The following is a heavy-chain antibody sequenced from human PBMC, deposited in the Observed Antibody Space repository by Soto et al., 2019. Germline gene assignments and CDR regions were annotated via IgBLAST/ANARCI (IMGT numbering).Heavy chain of an antibody. CDR1: GYTFTSYG. CDR2: ISAYNGNT. Sequence: ASVKVSCKASGYTFTSYGISWVRQAPGQGLEWMGWISAYNGNTNYAQKLQGRVTMTTDTSTSTAYMELRSLRSDDTTVYYCARDLPDIVVVVAATPALRRYYYYGMDVWGQGTTVTVSS. J-gene: IGHJ6*02. V-gene: IGHV1-18*04. CDR3: ARDLPDIVVVVAATPALRRYYYYGMDV. D-gene: IGHD2-15*01.